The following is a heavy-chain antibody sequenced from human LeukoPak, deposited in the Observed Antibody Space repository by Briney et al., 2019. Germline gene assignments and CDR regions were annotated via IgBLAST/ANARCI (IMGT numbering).Heavy chain of an antibody. Sequence: GGSLRLSCAASGFTFSSYGMHWVRQAPGKGLEWVAFIRYDGSNKYYADSVKGRFTISRDNSKNTLYLQMNSLRAEDTAVYYCANEGYCSSTSCLPHDYWGQGTLVTVSS. CDR2: IRYDGSNK. CDR1: GFTFSSYG. J-gene: IGHJ4*02. V-gene: IGHV3-30*02. D-gene: IGHD2-2*01. CDR3: ANEGYCSSTSCLPHDY.